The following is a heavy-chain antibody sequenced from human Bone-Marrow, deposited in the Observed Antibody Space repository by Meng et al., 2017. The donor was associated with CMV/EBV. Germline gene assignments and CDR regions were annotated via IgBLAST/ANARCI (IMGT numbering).Heavy chain of an antibody. CDR2: IYYSGST. D-gene: IGHD6-13*01. J-gene: IGHJ5*02. V-gene: IGHV4-39*07. CDR1: GGSISSSSYY. Sequence: SETLSLTCTVSGGSISSSSYYWGWIRQPPGKGLEWIGSIYYSGSTYYNPSLKSRVTISVDTSKNQFSLKLSSVTAADTAVYYCARSGAAGVRNWFDPWGQGNLVTVAS. CDR3: ARSGAAGVRNWFDP.